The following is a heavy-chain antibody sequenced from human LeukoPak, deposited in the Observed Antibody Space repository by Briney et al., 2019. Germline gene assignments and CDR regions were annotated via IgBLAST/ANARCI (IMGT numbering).Heavy chain of an antibody. CDR3: ARALDSRGGFDP. D-gene: IGHD3-22*01. J-gene: IGHJ5*02. V-gene: IGHV4-61*01. CDR1: GGSISSGSYY. Sequence: SETLSLTCTVSGGSISSGSYYWSWIRQPPGKGLEWIGYIYYSGSTNYNPSLKSRVTISVDTSKNQFSLKLSSVTAADTAVYYCARALDSRGGFDPWGQGTLVTVSS. CDR2: IYYSGST.